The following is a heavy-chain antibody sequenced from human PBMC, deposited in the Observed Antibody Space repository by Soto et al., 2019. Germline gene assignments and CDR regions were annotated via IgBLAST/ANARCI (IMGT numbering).Heavy chain of an antibody. Sequence: QVQLVQSGAEVKKPGSSVMVSCKASGGTFSSYTISWVRQAPGQGLEWMGRIIPILGIANYAQKFQGRVTITPDKSRSTAYMERSRLRSADTDVYYCASPSGIAVRRGGPYYYYCYMDVWGKGATVTFSS. V-gene: IGHV1-69*02. CDR3: ASPSGIAVRRGGPYYYYCYMDV. CDR2: IIPILGIA. CDR1: GGTFSSYT. D-gene: IGHD6-19*01. J-gene: IGHJ6*03.